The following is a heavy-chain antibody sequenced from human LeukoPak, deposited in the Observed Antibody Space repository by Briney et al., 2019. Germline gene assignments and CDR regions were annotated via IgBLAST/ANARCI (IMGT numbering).Heavy chain of an antibody. V-gene: IGHV1-46*01. D-gene: IGHD5-18*01. CDR2: INPSGGST. J-gene: IGHJ4*02. CDR1: GYTFTSYY. Sequence: ASVKVSCKASGYTFTSYYMHWVRQAPGQGLEWMGIINPSGGSTSYAQKFQGRVTMTRDTSISTAYMELSSLRSEDTAVYYCAILTRGYSYGSDYFDYWGQGTLVTVSS. CDR3: AILTRGYSYGSDYFDY.